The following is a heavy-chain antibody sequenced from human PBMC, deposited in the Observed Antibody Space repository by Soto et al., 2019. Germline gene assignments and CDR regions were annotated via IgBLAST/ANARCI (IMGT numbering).Heavy chain of an antibody. D-gene: IGHD6-19*01. CDR1: GGSIRSGCYY. Sequence: SGTLSPTCPFSGGSIRSGCYYWSWIRQHPGKCLEWIGYIYYSGSTYYNPSLKSRVTISVDTSKNQFSLKLSSVTAADTAVYYCARVQRSGWLTVDYWGQGTLVTVSS. V-gene: IGHV4-31*03. CDR2: IYYSGST. CDR3: ARVQRSGWLTVDY. J-gene: IGHJ4*02.